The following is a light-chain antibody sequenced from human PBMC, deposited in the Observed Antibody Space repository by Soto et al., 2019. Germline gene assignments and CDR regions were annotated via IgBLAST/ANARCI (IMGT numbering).Light chain of an antibody. V-gene: IGKV1-5*01. J-gene: IGKJ1*01. CDR2: AAY. CDR3: LQHYRYPRT. CDR1: LSVGTW. Sequence: DITMSQSPSTLSASVGGSCTIAIRDSLSVGTWVAWYQQKPETAPQRLIYAAYTLQSGVPSRFSGSGAGTEFTLTISSLQAEDFATYYCLQHYRYPRTFGQGTKVDIK.